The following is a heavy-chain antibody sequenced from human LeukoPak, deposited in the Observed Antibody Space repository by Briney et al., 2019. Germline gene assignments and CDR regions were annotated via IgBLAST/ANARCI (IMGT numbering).Heavy chain of an antibody. CDR1: GFTVSSNS. V-gene: IGHV3-53*01. D-gene: IGHD4/OR15-4a*01. CDR2: IYSDNT. Sequence: GGALRLSCTVSGFTVSSNSMSWGRQAPGKGREWGSFIYSDNTHYSDSVKGRFTISRDNSKNTLYLQMNSLRAEDTAVYYCARRAGAYSHPYDYWGQGTLVTVSS. J-gene: IGHJ4*02. CDR3: ARRAGAYSHPYDY.